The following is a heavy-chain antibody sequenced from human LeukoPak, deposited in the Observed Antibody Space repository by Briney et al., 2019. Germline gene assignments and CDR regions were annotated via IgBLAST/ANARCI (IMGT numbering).Heavy chain of an antibody. CDR2: ILYSGRI. V-gene: IGHV4-59*08. D-gene: IGHD3-22*01. CDR1: GGSISGYY. J-gene: IGHJ4*02. CDR3: ASLTLSDPSGYGEFDY. Sequence: SETLSLTCTVSGGSISGYYWSWIRQPPGKGLEWIGYILYSGRIDSNASLKSRVTISIDTSKNQFSLKVTSVTAADTAVYYCASLTLSDPSGYGEFDYWGQGTLVTVSS.